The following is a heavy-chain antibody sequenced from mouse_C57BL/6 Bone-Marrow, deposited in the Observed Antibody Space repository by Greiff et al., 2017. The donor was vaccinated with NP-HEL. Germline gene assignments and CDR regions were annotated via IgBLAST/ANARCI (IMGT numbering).Heavy chain of an antibody. V-gene: IGHV1-69*01. CDR2: IDPSDSYT. J-gene: IGHJ2*01. D-gene: IGHD1-1*01. CDR3: AREGSSFDY. CDR1: GYTFTSYW. Sequence: QVQLQQPGAELVMPGASVKLSCKASGYTFTSYWMHWVKQRPGQGLEWIGEIDPSDSYTNYNQKFKGKSTLTVDKSSSTAYMQLRSLTSEDSAVYYCAREGSSFDYWGQGTTLTVSS.